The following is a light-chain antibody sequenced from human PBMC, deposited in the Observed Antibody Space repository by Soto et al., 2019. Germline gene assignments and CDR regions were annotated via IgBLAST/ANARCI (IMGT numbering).Light chain of an antibody. V-gene: IGKV1-5*03. J-gene: IGKJ3*01. CDR2: RAS. CDR3: QRYDTYSGT. Sequence: DIQMTQSPSTLSASVGDRVTITCRASQSIDTGLAWYQQKPGKAPKLLIYRASSLESGVPSRFSGSGSGTEFTLTISSLQPDDFSTYDCQRYDTYSGTFGPGTKVDIK. CDR1: QSIDTG.